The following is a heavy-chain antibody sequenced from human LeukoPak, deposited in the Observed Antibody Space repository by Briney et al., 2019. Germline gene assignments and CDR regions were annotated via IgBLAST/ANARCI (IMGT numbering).Heavy chain of an antibody. CDR1: GYTFTGYY. V-gene: IGHV1-2*02. D-gene: IGHD3-3*01. CDR3: ARSRDFWSGSFIDY. Sequence: ASVKVSCKASGYTFTGYYMHWVRQAPGQGLEWMGWINPNSGGTNYAQKFQGRVTMTRDTSISTAYMELSRLRSDDTAVYYCARSRDFWSGSFIDYWGQGTLVTVSS. J-gene: IGHJ4*02. CDR2: INPNSGGT.